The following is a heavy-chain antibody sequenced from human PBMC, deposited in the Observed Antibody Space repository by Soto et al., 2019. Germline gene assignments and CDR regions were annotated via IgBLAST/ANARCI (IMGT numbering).Heavy chain of an antibody. CDR2: IYYSGST. V-gene: IGHV4-59*01. J-gene: IGHJ6*03. CDR1: GGSISSYY. CDR3: ASSISNLDYSNDTSYYYYYMDV. Sequence: SETLSLTCTVSGGSISSYYWSWIRQPPGKGLEWIGYIYYSGSTNYNPSLKSRVTISVDTSKNQFSLKLSSVTAADTAVYYCASSISNLDYSNDTSYYYYYMDVWGKGTTVNVSS. D-gene: IGHD4-4*01.